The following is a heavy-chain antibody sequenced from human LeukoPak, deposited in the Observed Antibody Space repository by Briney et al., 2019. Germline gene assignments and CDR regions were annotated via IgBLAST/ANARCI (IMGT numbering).Heavy chain of an antibody. CDR3: GTPKVYYYGSGVEYYFDY. CDR2: INPSGGST. CDR1: GYTFTSYY. Sequence: GASVKVSCKASGYTFTSYYMHWVRQAPGQGLEWMGIINPSGGSTSYAQKFQGRVTMTRDMSTSTVYMELSSLRSEDTAVYYCGTPKVYYYGSGVEYYFDYWGQGTLVTVSS. D-gene: IGHD3-10*01. J-gene: IGHJ4*02. V-gene: IGHV1-46*01.